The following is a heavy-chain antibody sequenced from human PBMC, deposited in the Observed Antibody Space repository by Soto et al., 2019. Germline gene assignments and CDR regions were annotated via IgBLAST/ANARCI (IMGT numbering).Heavy chain of an antibody. D-gene: IGHD3-3*01. CDR3: AKDLEYFGVVHFDY. Sequence: EVQLLESGGGXXXXGGXXXLSCAASGFXXXXXAMSXXXXAXGKGLEWVSAISGSGGSTYYADSVKGRFTISRDNSKNTLYLQMNSLRAEDTAVYYCAKDLEYFGVVHFDYWGQGTLVTVSS. CDR1: GFXXXXXA. V-gene: IGHV3-23*01. CDR2: ISGSGGST. J-gene: IGHJ4*02.